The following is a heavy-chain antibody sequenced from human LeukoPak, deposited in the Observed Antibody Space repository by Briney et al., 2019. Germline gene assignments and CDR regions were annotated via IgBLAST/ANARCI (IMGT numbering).Heavy chain of an antibody. V-gene: IGHV4-4*07. J-gene: IGHJ4*02. D-gene: IGHD3-16*01. Sequence: PSETLSLTCTVDSLNNYNWNWMRQSAGRGRERIGRLHMDRQTTHYKCSLVGGASVSVDTTKKKFSLTLTSVTAADTAVYYCARELRSVAEYYFDFWGQGTLFTVSS. CDR1: SLNNYN. CDR3: ARELRSVAEYYFDF. CDR2: LHMDRQTT.